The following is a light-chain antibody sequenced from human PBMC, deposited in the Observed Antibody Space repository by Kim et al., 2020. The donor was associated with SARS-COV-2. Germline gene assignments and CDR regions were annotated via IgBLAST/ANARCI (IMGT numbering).Light chain of an antibody. J-gene: IGKJ4*01. CDR3: QQYKKWPPRT. Sequence: EIVLTQSPATLSVSPVERATLSFRASQSVSINLAWYQQKPGQAPRRLIYAASARATGLPARFSGSGSGTEFTLTITSLQSEDFAVYYCQQYKKWPPRTFGGGTKV. CDR2: AAS. CDR1: QSVSIN. V-gene: IGKV3-15*01.